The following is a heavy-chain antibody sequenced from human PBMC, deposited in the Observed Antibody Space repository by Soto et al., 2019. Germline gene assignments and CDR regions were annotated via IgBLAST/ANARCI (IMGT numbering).Heavy chain of an antibody. CDR1: GFTFSSYW. V-gene: IGHV3-74*01. CDR2: INSDGSST. D-gene: IGHD2-15*01. J-gene: IGHJ4*02. CDR3: ALGYCSGGSCCWADWDY. Sequence: PGGSLRLSCAASGFTFSSYWMHWVRQAPGKGLVWVSRINSDGSSTSYADSVKGRFTISRDNAKNTLYLQMNSLRAEDTAVYYCALGYCSGGSCCWADWDYWGQGTLVTVS.